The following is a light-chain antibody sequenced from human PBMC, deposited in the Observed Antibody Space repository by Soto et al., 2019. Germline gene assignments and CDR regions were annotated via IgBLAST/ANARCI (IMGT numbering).Light chain of an antibody. Sequence: QSALAQPASVSGSPGQSITISCTGTSSDVGRYDYVSWYQHHPGKAPKLMVSEVSHRPSGVSNRLSGSKPGNTASLTISGLQAEDEADYYCSSYSTMGTYVFGAGTKVTVL. J-gene: IGLJ1*01. CDR1: SSDVGRYDY. V-gene: IGLV2-14*01. CDR2: EVS. CDR3: SSYSTMGTYV.